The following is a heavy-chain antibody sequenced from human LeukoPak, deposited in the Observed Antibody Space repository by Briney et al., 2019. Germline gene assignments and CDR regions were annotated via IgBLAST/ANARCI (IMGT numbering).Heavy chain of an antibody. CDR1: GSSVRSFY. Sequence: SETLSLTCTVSGSSVRSFYWNWIRQPAGKGPEWIGRFYSSGITKHNPSLKSRVTMSVDTSKNQFSLNLTSVTAADTAVYYCARGAYSFDTWGQGTVVTVSS. CDR3: ARGAYSFDT. V-gene: IGHV4-4*07. CDR2: FYSSGIT. D-gene: IGHD2-21*01. J-gene: IGHJ3*02.